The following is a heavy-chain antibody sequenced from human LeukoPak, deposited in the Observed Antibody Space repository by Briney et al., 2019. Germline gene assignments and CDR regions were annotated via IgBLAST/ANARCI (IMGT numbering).Heavy chain of an antibody. CDR1: GFTFSDYW. V-gene: IGHV3-7*01. CDR3: AKVSGIHLWSQPFGL. D-gene: IGHD5-18*01. Sequence: QSGGSLRLSCSASGFTFSDYWMMWVRQAPGKGLEWVGNIRQDDSEKNYVDSVKGRFTISRDNAKFSLYLQMNSLRAEDTGIYYCAKVSGIHLWSQPFGLWGQGTLVTVSS. CDR2: IRQDDSEK. J-gene: IGHJ4*02.